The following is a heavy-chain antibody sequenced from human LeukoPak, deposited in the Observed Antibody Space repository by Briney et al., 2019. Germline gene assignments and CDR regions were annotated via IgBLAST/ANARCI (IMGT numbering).Heavy chain of an antibody. CDR2: ITSSSSAI. Sequence: GGSLRLSCAASGFTFRGYSMNWVRQAPGEGLEWVSYITSSSSAIYYADSVKGRFTISRDNARSSLYLQMNSLRDEDTAIYYCARSESSTSGRYYGMDVWGQGTTVTVSS. V-gene: IGHV3-48*02. D-gene: IGHD2-2*01. CDR3: ARSESSTSGRYYGMDV. J-gene: IGHJ6*02. CDR1: GFTFRGYS.